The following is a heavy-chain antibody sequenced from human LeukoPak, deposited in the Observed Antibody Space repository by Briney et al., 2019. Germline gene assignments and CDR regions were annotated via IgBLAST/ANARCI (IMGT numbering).Heavy chain of an antibody. D-gene: IGHD2-8*01. CDR3: AKQSYARSLGE. CDR1: GFPFSDFS. CDR2: TNSGGSST. V-gene: IGHV3-23*01. Sequence: GGFLRLSCATSGFPFSDFSMTWVRQAPGKGLEWISTTNSGGSSTDYAESVKGRFTISRDNSKNTLYLQMSSLRVEDTAMYYCAKQSYARSLGEGGPGTLVTVSS. J-gene: IGHJ4*02.